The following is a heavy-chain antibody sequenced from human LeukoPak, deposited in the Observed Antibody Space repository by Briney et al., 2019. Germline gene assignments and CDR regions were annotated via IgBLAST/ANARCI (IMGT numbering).Heavy chain of an antibody. CDR1: GLTFSSYA. CDR2: ISSNGGST. Sequence: GGSLRLSCAASGLTFSSYAMHWVRQAPGKGLEYVSAISSNGGSTYYANSVKGRFTISRDNSKNTLYLQMGSLRAEDMAVYYCARDYYDSSGYVSDFQHWGQGTLVAVSS. D-gene: IGHD3-22*01. J-gene: IGHJ1*01. V-gene: IGHV3-64*01. CDR3: ARDYYDSSGYVSDFQH.